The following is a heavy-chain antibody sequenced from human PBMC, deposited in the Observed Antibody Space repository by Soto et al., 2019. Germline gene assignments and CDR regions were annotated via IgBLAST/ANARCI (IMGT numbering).Heavy chain of an antibody. J-gene: IGHJ4*02. D-gene: IGHD3-16*01. V-gene: IGHV3-9*01. CDR2: ISWNSGSI. CDR3: AKDMGGRAYYFDY. CDR1: GFTFDDYA. Sequence: EVQLVESGGGLVQPGRSLRLSCAASGFTFDDYAMHWVRQAPGKGLEWVSGISWNSGSIGYADSVKGRFTISRDNAKSSLYLQMNSLRAEDTALYYCAKDMGGRAYYFDYWGQGTLVTVSS.